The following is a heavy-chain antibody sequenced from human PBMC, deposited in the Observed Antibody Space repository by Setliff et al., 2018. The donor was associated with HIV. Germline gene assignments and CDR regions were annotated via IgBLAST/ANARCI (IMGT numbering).Heavy chain of an antibody. Sequence: SETLSLTCTVSGGSTSSGSYYWSWIRQPAGKGLEWIGHIYTTGSTNYNPSLKNRVSIYVDPSKNQFSLRLTSVTAADTAVYYCAKERDGYNYPYYYYYMDVWGKGTTVTVSS. CDR1: GGSTSSGSYY. V-gene: IGHV4-61*09. CDR2: IYTTGST. CDR3: AKERDGYNYPYYYYYMDV. D-gene: IGHD5-12*01. J-gene: IGHJ6*03.